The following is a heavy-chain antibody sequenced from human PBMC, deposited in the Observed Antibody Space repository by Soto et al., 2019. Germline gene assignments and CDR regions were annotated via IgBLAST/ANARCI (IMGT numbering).Heavy chain of an antibody. D-gene: IGHD3-10*01. CDR3: LKDAPSGSIDD. CDR2: VSPTGDSV. Sequence: VQVVASGGGLVQPGRSLRLSCVVSGFRFEQYVMHWVRQAPGKGLECVSTVSPTGDSVAYADSVVGRFTVSRDNAKNSLYLQMNSLKGADTAFYYWLKDAPSGSIDDGGEGTPVTVSP. J-gene: IGHJ4*02. V-gene: IGHV3-9*01. CDR1: GFRFEQYV.